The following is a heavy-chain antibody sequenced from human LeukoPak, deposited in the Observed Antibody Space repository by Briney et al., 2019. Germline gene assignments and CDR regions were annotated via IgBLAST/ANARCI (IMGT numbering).Heavy chain of an antibody. CDR2: INPNSGGT. V-gene: IGHV1-2*02. D-gene: IGHD6-13*01. J-gene: IGHJ4*02. Sequence: ASVTVSCKASGYTFTGYYMHWVRQAPGQGLEWMGWINPNSGGTKYAQKFQGRVTITRDTSISTAYMEVSRLRSDDTAVYYCARVFQKQLADYWGQGTLVTVSS. CDR1: GYTFTGYY. CDR3: ARVFQKQLADY.